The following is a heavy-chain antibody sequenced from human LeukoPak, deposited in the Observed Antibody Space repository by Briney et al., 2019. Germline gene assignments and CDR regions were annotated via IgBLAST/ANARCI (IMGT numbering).Heavy chain of an antibody. Sequence: SETLSLTCTVSGGSISSGDYYWSWIRQPPGKGLEWIGYIYYSGSTYYNPSLKSRVTISVDTSKNQFSLKLSSVTAADTAVYYCTGGSYSRHFDYWGQGTLVTVSS. J-gene: IGHJ4*02. CDR3: TGGSYSRHFDY. V-gene: IGHV4-30-4*08. CDR2: IYYSGST. CDR1: GGSISSGDYY. D-gene: IGHD1-26*01.